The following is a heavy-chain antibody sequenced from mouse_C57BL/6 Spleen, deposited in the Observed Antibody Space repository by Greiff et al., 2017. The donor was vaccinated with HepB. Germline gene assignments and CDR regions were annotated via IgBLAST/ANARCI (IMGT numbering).Heavy chain of an antibody. J-gene: IGHJ2*01. Sequence: EVHLVESGGGLVQPKGSLKLSCAASGFSFNTYAMNWVRQAPGKGLEWVARIRSKSNNYATYYADSVKDRFTISRDDSESMLYLQMNNLKTEDTAMYYCVRLGWAFDYWGQGTTLTVSS. D-gene: IGHD3-1*01. V-gene: IGHV10-1*01. CDR3: VRLGWAFDY. CDR2: IRSKSNNYAT. CDR1: GFSFNTYA.